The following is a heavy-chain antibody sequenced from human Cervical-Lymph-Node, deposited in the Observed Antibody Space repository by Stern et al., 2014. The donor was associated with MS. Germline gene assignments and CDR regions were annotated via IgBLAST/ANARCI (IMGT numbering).Heavy chain of an antibody. CDR3: ASGYRIFDY. Sequence: QVQLQESGPGLVKPSQTLSLTCTVSGGSISSGSDYWSWIRQPVGKGLEWIGRIHPSGTAYYTPSLQSRVTISTDTSRNQFSLELNSATAADTAIYYCASGYRIFDYWGQGILVTVSS. CDR2: IHPSGTA. V-gene: IGHV4-61*02. CDR1: GGSISSGSDY. D-gene: IGHD5-18*01. J-gene: IGHJ4*02.